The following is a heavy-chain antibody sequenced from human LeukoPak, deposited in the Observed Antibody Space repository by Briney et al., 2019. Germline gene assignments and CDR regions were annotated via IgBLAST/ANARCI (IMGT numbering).Heavy chain of an antibody. Sequence: GGSLRLSCAASGFTVSRNYMSWVRQAPGKGLEWVSVMYSGGNTYYADSVKGRFTISRDNSKNTLHLQMNSLRADDTAVYYCAKHRMVRGLFTDYYFYDWGQGTLVTVSS. CDR3: AKHRMVRGLFTDYYFYD. J-gene: IGHJ4*02. CDR1: GFTVSRNY. V-gene: IGHV3-53*01. D-gene: IGHD3-10*01. CDR2: MYSGGNT.